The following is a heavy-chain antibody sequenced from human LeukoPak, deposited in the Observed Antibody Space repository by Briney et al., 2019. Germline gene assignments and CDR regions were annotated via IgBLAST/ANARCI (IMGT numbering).Heavy chain of an antibody. CDR1: GFTFSSYG. D-gene: IGHD3-3*01. CDR2: IRYDGSNK. V-gene: IGHV3-30*02. J-gene: IGHJ4*02. Sequence: GGSLRLSCAASGFTFSSYGMHWVRQAPGKGLEWVAFIRYDGSNKYYADSVKGRFTISRDNSKNTLYLQMNSLRAEDTAVYYCAKDPRGFCSGYYPFDYWGQGTLVTVSS. CDR3: AKDPRGFCSGYYPFDY.